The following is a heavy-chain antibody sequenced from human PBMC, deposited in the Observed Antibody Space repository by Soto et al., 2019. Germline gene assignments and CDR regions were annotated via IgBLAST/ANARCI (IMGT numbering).Heavy chain of an antibody. V-gene: IGHV1-69*12. CDR3: ARGARGGTGYSYGKLRYYFDY. CDR2: IIPIFGTA. D-gene: IGHD5-18*01. J-gene: IGHJ4*02. CDR1: GGTFSSYA. Sequence: QVQLVQSGAEVKKPGSSVKVSCKASGGTFSSYAISWVRQAPGQGLEWMGGIIPIFGTANYAQKFQGRVTITADESTSTVYMELSSLRSEDTAVYYCARGARGGTGYSYGKLRYYFDYWGQGTLVTVSS.